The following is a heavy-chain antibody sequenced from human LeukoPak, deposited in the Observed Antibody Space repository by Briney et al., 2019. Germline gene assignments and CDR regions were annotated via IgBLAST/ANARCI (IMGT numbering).Heavy chain of an antibody. CDR3: ARHGSIAALLWFDP. J-gene: IGHJ5*02. CDR1: GGSISSSSYY. D-gene: IGHD6-6*01. V-gene: IGHV4-39*01. CDR2: IYYSGST. Sequence: PSETLSLTCTVSGGSISSSSYYWGWIRQPPGKGLEWIGSIYYSGSTYYNPSLKSRVTISVDTSKNQFSLKLSSVTAADTDVYYCARHGSIAALLWFDPWGQGTLVTVSS.